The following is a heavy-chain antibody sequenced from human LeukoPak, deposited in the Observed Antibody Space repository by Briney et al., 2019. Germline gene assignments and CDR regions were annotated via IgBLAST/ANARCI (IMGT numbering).Heavy chain of an antibody. CDR2: IGSTSSYI. CDR1: GSTFSSYS. CDR3: ARAGLYTSSGDSNDAFDM. J-gene: IGHJ3*02. V-gene: IGHV3-21*01. D-gene: IGHD6-6*01. Sequence: GGSLRLSCAGSGSTFSSYSMNWVRQAPGKGLEWVSSIGSTSSYIYYADSVKGRYTFSRDNAKNSLYLQMNSLRAEDTAVYYCARAGLYTSSGDSNDAFDMWGQGTMVTVSS.